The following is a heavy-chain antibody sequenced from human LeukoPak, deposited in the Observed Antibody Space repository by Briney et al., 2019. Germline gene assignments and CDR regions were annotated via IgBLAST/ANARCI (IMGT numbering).Heavy chain of an antibody. D-gene: IGHD6-19*01. V-gene: IGHV3-7*01. J-gene: IGHJ4*02. CDR2: IREDGTEK. CDR3: ARVGKNGWDFDH. CDR1: GFTFSGAW. Sequence: PGGSLRLSCTASGFTFSGAWMTWVRQAPGKGLEWVANIREDGTEKNYADSVKGRFTISRDNTKNSLYLQMTSLRADDTAVYYCARVGKNGWDFDHWGQGILVTVSS.